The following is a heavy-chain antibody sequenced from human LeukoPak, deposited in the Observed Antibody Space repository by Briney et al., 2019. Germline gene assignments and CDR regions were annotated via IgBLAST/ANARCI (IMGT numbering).Heavy chain of an antibody. CDR2: INVGNDNT. V-gene: IGHV1-3*01. Sequence: ASVKVSCKASGYNFISYAMHWVRQAPGQRLEWMGWINVGNDNTKYSEKFQGRVTFTTDTSANTAYMSLDSLTSEDTAIYYCTRVPPMVGASDYWGQGTLVTVSS. CDR3: TRVPPMVGASDY. D-gene: IGHD3-10*01. J-gene: IGHJ4*01. CDR1: GYNFISYA.